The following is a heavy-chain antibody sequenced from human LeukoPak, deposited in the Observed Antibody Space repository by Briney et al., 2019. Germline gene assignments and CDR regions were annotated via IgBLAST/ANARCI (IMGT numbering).Heavy chain of an antibody. Sequence: QAGGSLRLSCAASGSTFSSYSMNWDRQAPGKGLEWVSYISSSSSTIYYADSVKGRFTISRDNAKNSLYLQMNSLRAEDTAVYYCARDDCSSTSCFYFDYWGQGTLVTVSS. D-gene: IGHD2-2*01. V-gene: IGHV3-48*04. J-gene: IGHJ4*02. CDR1: GSTFSSYS. CDR2: ISSSSSTI. CDR3: ARDDCSSTSCFYFDY.